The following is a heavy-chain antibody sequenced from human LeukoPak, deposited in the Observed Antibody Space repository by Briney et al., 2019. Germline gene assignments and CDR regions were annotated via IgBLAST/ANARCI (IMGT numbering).Heavy chain of an antibody. CDR1: GGSTSSGGYY. CDR2: IYYNGIS. V-gene: IGHV4-31*02. Sequence: PSETLSLTCTVSGGSTSSGGYYYSWIRQHPGKGLEWIGYIYYNGISDYNPSLKSRVTISVDTSKNQFSLKLSSVTAADTAVYYCATPYYDILSGYDGLGYWGQGTLVTVSS. D-gene: IGHD3-9*01. CDR3: ATPYYDILSGYDGLGY. J-gene: IGHJ4*02.